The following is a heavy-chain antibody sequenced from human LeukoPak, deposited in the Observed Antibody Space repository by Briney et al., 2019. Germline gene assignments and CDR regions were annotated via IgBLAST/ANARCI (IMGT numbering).Heavy chain of an antibody. D-gene: IGHD5-18*01. CDR3: ARDRTAYSYGTFFAY. J-gene: IGHJ4*02. CDR1: TFTFNIYG. V-gene: IGHV3-30*02. CDR2: IHCDGSNK. Sequence: GGSLRLSCAASTFTFNIYGMRWVRQAPGKGLEWVSFIHCDGSNKFYADSVRGRFTISRDNSRNTLYLQMNSLRAEDTAVYYCARDRTAYSYGTFFAYWGQGTLVTVSS.